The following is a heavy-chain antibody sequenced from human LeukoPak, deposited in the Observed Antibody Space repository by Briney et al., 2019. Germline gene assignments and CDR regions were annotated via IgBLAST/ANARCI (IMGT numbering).Heavy chain of an antibody. CDR1: GDSVSSNSAA. CDR2: TYYRSKWYN. CDR3: ARANAMGATSIPYYFDY. D-gene: IGHD1-26*01. Sequence: SQTLSLTCAISGDSVSSNSAAWNWIRQSPSRGLEWLGRTYYRSKWYNDYAVSVRSRITINPDTSKNQFSLQLNSVTPEDTAVYYCARANAMGATSIPYYFDYWGQGTLVTVSS. J-gene: IGHJ4*02. V-gene: IGHV6-1*01.